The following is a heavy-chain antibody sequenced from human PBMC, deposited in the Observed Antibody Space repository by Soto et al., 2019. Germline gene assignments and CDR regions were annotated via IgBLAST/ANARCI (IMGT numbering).Heavy chain of an antibody. D-gene: IGHD3-16*01. V-gene: IGHV4-38-2*01. J-gene: IGHJ6*02. CDR3: AGGLTYYYYYGMDV. CDR2: IYHSGST. Sequence: PSETLSLTCAVSGYSISSGYYWGCIRQPPGKGLEWIGSIYHSGSTYYNPSLKSRVTISVDTSKNQFSLKLSSVTAADTAVYYCAGGLTYYYYYGMDVWGQGTTVTVSS. CDR1: GYSISSGYY.